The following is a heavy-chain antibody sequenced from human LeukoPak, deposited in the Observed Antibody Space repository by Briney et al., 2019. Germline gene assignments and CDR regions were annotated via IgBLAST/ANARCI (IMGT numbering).Heavy chain of an antibody. Sequence: ASVKVSCKASGYTFTSYDINWVRQATGQGLEWMGWMNPNSGNTGYAQKFQGGVTMTRNTSISTAYMELSSLRSEDTAVYYCARRRAKGYCSGGSCYRFAFNDYWGQGTLVTVSS. CDR1: GYTFTSYD. V-gene: IGHV1-8*01. CDR2: MNPNSGNT. D-gene: IGHD2-15*01. CDR3: ARRRAKGYCSGGSCYRFAFNDY. J-gene: IGHJ4*02.